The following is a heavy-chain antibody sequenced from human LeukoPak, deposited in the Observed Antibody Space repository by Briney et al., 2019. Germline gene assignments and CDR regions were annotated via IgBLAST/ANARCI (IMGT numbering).Heavy chain of an antibody. CDR1: GDSLTSYY. CDR3: ARRRAEGGSNGHYNWFDP. D-gene: IGHD6-13*01. V-gene: IGHV4-59*08. Sequence: SETRSLTCTVSGDSLTSYYWSRIRQPPGKGLEWIGSMSYSGSTNYNPSLKSRVTMSVDTTKNQFSLRLNSVTAADTAVYYCARRRAEGGSNGHYNWFDPWGQGTLVTVSS. CDR2: MSYSGST. J-gene: IGHJ5*02.